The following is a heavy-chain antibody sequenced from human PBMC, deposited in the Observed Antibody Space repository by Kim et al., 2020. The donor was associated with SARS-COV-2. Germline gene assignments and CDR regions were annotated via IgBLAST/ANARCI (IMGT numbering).Heavy chain of an antibody. V-gene: IGHV3-74*01. CDR1: GFRFSDYW. CDR2: VKSDGSVT. CDR3: ARGNYGMDV. Sequence: GGSLRLSCAATGFRFSDYWMHWVRQAPGKGLVWVSNVKSDGSVTNYADSVKGRFTVSRDNAKNTLYLQMNSLRAEDTGVYYCARGNYGMDVWGQGTTVTV. J-gene: IGHJ6*02.